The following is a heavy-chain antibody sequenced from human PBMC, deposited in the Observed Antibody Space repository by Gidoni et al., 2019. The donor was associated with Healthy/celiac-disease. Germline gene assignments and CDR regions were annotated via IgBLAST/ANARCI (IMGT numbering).Heavy chain of an antibody. CDR1: GGSISSSSYY. V-gene: IGHV4-39*07. CDR3: ARGYSYGGTDY. D-gene: IGHD5-18*01. J-gene: IGHJ4*02. Sequence: QLQLQESGPGLVKPSETLSPTCTVSGGSISSSSYYWGWIRQPPGKGLEWIGSIYYSGSTSYNPSLKSRVTISVDTSKNQFSLKLSSVTAADTAVYYCARGYSYGGTDYWGQGTLVTVSS. CDR2: IYYSGST.